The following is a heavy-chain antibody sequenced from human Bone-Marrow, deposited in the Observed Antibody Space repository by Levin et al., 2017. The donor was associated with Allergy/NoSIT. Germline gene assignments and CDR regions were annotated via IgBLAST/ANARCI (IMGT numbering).Heavy chain of an antibody. CDR1: GFTFSSYA. CDR3: ARVTVATTKIDY. V-gene: IGHV3-23*01. J-gene: IGHJ4*02. D-gene: IGHD5-12*01. Sequence: LSLTCAASGFTFSSYAMTWVRQAPGKGLEWVSAISDSGGSTYYADSVKGRFTISRDNSKNTLYLQMNSLRAEDTAVYFCARVTVATTKIDYWGQGTLVSVSS. CDR2: ISDSGGST.